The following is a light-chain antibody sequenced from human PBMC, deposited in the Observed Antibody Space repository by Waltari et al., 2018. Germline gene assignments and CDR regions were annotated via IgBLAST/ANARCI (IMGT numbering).Light chain of an antibody. Sequence: EIVMTQSPATLSVSPGERDTLACRASQSISSNLAWHQQKPDPAPRLLFYGASIRATGIPARFSGSGSGTEFTLTINSMQSEDFAVYYCQQYNNWPLLFGQWTKVEIK. J-gene: IGKJ1*01. CDR3: QQYNNWPLL. CDR1: QSISSN. CDR2: GAS. V-gene: IGKV3-15*01.